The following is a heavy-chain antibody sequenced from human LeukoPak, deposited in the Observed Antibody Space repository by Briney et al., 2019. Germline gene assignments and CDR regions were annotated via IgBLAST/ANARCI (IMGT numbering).Heavy chain of an antibody. CDR1: GYTFISYW. CDR2: IDPSDSYT. D-gene: IGHD3-22*01. V-gene: IGHV5-10-1*01. Sequence: HGESLKISCKSSGYTFISYWIGWVRQMPGKGLEWMGRIDPSDSYTNYSPSFQGHVTISADKSISTAYLQWSSLKASDTAMYYCARHYSSGLYYYFDYWGQGTLVTVSS. J-gene: IGHJ4*02. CDR3: ARHYSSGLYYYFDY.